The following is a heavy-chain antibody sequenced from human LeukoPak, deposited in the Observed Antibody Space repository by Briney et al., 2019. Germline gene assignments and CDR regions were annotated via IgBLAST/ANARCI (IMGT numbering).Heavy chain of an antibody. Sequence: ASVKVSCKASGYTFTNYDISWVRQAPEQGLEWMGWVSAYNGHTKYAQKLQGRVTMTADTSTSTAYMEVRSLRSDDTAVYFCARGGLYGDFGYWGQGTLVTVSS. V-gene: IGHV1-18*01. CDR1: GYTFTNYD. CDR3: ARGGLYGDFGY. D-gene: IGHD4-17*01. J-gene: IGHJ4*02. CDR2: VSAYNGHT.